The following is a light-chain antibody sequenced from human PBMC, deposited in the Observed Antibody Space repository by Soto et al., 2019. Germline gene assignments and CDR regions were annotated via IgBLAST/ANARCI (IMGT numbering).Light chain of an antibody. CDR1: QSISNN. J-gene: IGKJ2*01. CDR3: QQYNDWTPYT. CDR2: GAS. V-gene: IGKV3-15*01. Sequence: EIVMTQSPATLSVSPGERATLSCRASQSISNNLAWYQQKPGQAPRLVIYGASTRATGIPARFSGSGSGTEFTLTISSLQSEDFAVYHGQQYNDWTPYTFGQGTKLEIK.